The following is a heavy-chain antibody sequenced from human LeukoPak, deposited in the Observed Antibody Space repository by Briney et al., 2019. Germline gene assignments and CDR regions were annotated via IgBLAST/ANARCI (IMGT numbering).Heavy chain of an antibody. Sequence: SETLSLTCSVSLGSNRCSSAFCGSIRQPPGKGLGWIGSIYYSGSTYYNPSLKSRVTISVDTSKNQFSPKLSAVTAADPAVYYSAREGDLLSNHDTRGQGTLVTVSS. J-gene: IGHJ5*02. CDR3: AREGDLLSNHDT. V-gene: IGHV4-39*02. CDR1: LGSNRCSSAF. D-gene: IGHD1-26*01. CDR2: IYYSGST.